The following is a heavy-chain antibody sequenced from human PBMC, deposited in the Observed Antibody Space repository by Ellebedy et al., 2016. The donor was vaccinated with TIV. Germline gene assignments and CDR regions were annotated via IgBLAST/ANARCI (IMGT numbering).Heavy chain of an antibody. V-gene: IGHV1-18*01. Sequence: AASVKVSCKASGYTFSSYGISWVRQAPGPGREWMGWTSGYNGNTNYAQKLQGRVTMTTDTSTNTAYMEVRSLRSDDTAVYYWARDRMRGDPRSSYYYGMDVWGQGTTVTVYS. D-gene: IGHD3-16*01. CDR1: GYTFSSYG. J-gene: IGHJ6*02. CDR2: TSGYNGNT. CDR3: ARDRMRGDPRSSYYYGMDV.